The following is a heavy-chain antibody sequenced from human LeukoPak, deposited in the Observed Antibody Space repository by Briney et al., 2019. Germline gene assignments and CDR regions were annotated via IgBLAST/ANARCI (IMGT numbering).Heavy chain of an antibody. CDR3: TTSGISCSGGSCYSRPDY. Sequence: PGGSLRLSCAASGFTFSSYSMNWVRQAPGKGLEWVSSISSSSSYIYYADSVKGRLTISRDNAKNSLYLQMNSLKTEDTAVYYCTTSGISCSGGSCYSRPDYWGQGTLVTVSS. J-gene: IGHJ4*02. D-gene: IGHD2-15*01. CDR2: ISSSSSYI. V-gene: IGHV3-21*03. CDR1: GFTFSSYS.